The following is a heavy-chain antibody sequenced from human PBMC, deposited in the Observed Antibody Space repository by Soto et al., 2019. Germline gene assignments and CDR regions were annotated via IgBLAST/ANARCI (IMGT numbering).Heavy chain of an antibody. CDR1: GYSFTSQY. J-gene: IGHJ3*02. V-gene: IGHV1-46*03. CDR3: AREQGLRPGGGGTEPLDI. CDR2: INPNGGST. D-gene: IGHD6-25*01. Sequence: QVQLVQSGAEVEKPGASVKISCKASGYSFTSQYVHWVRQAPGQGLEWMGIINPNGGSTTYAQKFQGRGTRAREPSTGPRHMELGSLTSEDKAVYYCAREQGLRPGGGGTEPLDIWGQGTMVTVAS.